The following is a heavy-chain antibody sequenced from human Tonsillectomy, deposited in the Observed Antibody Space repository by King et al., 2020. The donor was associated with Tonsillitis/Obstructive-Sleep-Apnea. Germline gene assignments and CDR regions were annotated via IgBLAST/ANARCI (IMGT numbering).Heavy chain of an antibody. CDR3: ARGRDESNYDLLTGYFDY. D-gene: IGHD3-9*01. Sequence: VQLPQWGAGLLKPSETLSLTCAVSGGSFSGYYWSWLRQPPGKGLEWIGEISHSGITNYNPSLKSRVTISIDTSKNQFSLRLSSVTAADTSVYYCARGRDESNYDLLTGYFDYWGQGNLVTVSS. V-gene: IGHV4-34*01. CDR2: ISHSGIT. J-gene: IGHJ4*02. CDR1: GGSFSGYY.